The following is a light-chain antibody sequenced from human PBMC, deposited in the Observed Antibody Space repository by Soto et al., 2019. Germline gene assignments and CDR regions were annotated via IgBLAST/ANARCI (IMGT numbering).Light chain of an antibody. CDR3: QQYATYAPST. V-gene: IGKV1-5*01. CDR1: QSIGTW. CDR2: DAS. Sequence: DIQLTQSPSTLSSSVGDRITITCRASQSIGTWLAWYQHRPGEGPKLLLHDASSLESGVPSRFSGSGSATEFSLTISSLESGDSGTYHCQQYATYAPSTFGQGTKVEIK. J-gene: IGKJ1*01.